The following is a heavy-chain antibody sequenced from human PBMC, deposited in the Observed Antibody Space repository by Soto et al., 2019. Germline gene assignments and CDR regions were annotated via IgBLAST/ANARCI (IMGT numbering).Heavy chain of an antibody. CDR1: GGYISSGGYS. CDR2: IYHSGST. D-gene: IGHD3-10*01. Sequence: SETLSLTCALSGGYISSGGYSLSWIRPPPGKGLEWIGYIYHSGSTYYNPSLKSRVTISVDRSKNQFSLKLSSVTAADTAVYYCARLGDTMVRGVTNWLDPWGQGNRVTVSA. CDR3: ARLGDTMVRGVTNWLDP. J-gene: IGHJ5*02. V-gene: IGHV4-30-2*01.